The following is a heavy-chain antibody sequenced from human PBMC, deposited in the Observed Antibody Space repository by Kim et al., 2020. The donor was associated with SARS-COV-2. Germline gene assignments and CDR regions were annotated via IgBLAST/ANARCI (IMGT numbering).Heavy chain of an antibody. J-gene: IGHJ4*02. CDR3: ARDPSSSRSGYFDY. D-gene: IGHD6-19*01. Sequence: GGSLRLSCAASGFTFNRYSMNWVRQAPGKGLEWVSTISSNGGNTYYAESVKGRFTISRDNAKNTLYLQMNSLRVEDTAVYYCARDPSSSRSGYFDYWGQGALVTVSS. CDR1: GFTFNRYS. CDR2: ISSNGGNT. V-gene: IGHV3-21*01.